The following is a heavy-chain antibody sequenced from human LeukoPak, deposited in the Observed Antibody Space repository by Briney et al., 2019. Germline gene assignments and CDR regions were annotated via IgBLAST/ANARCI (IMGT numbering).Heavy chain of an antibody. CDR1: GGSFSGYY. Sequence: PSETLSLTCAVYGGSFSGYYWSWIRQPPGKGLEWIGSIYHSGSTYYKPSLKSRVTISVGTSKNQFSLKLSSVTAADTAVYYCARENYYGSGSYEGWGQGTLVTVSS. J-gene: IGHJ4*02. D-gene: IGHD3-10*01. CDR2: IYHSGST. CDR3: ARENYYGSGSYEG. V-gene: IGHV4-34*01.